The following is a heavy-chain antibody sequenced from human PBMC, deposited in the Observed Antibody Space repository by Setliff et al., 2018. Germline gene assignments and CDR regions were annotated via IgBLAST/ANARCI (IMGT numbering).Heavy chain of an antibody. D-gene: IGHD3-10*01. CDR1: GTSISSYY. CDR3: ARGRTMVRGVDAFDI. Sequence: PSETLSLTCTVSGTSISSYYWSWIRQPPGKGLEWIGYMYYSGSTKYNPSLKSRVAMSVDTSKNQFSLKLSSVTAADTAVYYCARGRTMVRGVDAFDIWGQGTMVTVSS. J-gene: IGHJ3*02. CDR2: MYYSGST. V-gene: IGHV4-59*08.